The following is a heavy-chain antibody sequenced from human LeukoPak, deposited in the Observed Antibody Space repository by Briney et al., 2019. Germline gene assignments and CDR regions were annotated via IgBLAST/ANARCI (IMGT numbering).Heavy chain of an antibody. Sequence: GGSLRLSCAASGFTFSNYAMHWVRQAPGKGLEWVAFLHYDVSNKYYADSVRGRFTISRDNSKNTLYLQMNSLRAEDTAVYYCAKGLGGSHDAFDIWGQGTVVTVSS. CDR3: AKGLGGSHDAFDI. D-gene: IGHD1-26*01. J-gene: IGHJ3*02. CDR2: LHYDVSNK. CDR1: GFTFSNYA. V-gene: IGHV3-30*02.